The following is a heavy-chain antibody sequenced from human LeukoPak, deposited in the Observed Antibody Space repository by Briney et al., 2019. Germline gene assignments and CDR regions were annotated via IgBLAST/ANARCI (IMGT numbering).Heavy chain of an antibody. D-gene: IGHD3-10*01. Sequence: GGSLRLSCAASGFTFSTYSMNWVRQAPGKGLEWVSYISSSSSTMYYADSVKGRFTISRDNAKNSLYLQVNSLRAEDTAVYYCLRQHMVRGVIIQGVDYWGQGTLVTVSS. CDR3: LRQHMVRGVIIQGVDY. V-gene: IGHV3-48*04. CDR2: ISSSSSTM. J-gene: IGHJ4*02. CDR1: GFTFSTYS.